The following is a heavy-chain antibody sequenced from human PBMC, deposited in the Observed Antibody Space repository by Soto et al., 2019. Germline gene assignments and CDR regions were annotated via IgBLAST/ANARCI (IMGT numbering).Heavy chain of an antibody. V-gene: IGHV1-58*01. Sequence: SMKVSCKASGFTFTSSAVQWVRQARGQRLEWIGWIVVGSGNTNYAQKFQERVTITRDMSTSTAYMELSSLRSEDTAVYYCAAGIGAPVAFDIWGQGTMVTVSS. CDR3: AAGIGAPVAFDI. CDR1: GFTFTSSA. CDR2: IVVGSGNT. D-gene: IGHD4-17*01. J-gene: IGHJ3*02.